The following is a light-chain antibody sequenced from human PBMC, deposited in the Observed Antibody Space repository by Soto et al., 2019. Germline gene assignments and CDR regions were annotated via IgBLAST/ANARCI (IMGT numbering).Light chain of an antibody. V-gene: IGKV1-33*01. CDR2: DAS. J-gene: IGKJ5*01. CDR1: QNINNY. CDR3: QNYNSAPLQ. Sequence: DIQMNQSPSSLSASVGDRVTITCQASQNINNYLNWYQQKPGRAPKLLIYDASNLEAGVPSRFRGSGSGTDFTFTISRLQPEDIATYYCQNYNSAPLQFGQGTRLENK.